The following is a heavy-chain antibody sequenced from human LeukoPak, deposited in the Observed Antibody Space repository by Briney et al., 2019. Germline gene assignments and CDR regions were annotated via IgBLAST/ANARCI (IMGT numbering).Heavy chain of an antibody. CDR1: GFTFSDSW. V-gene: IGHV3-74*01. CDR3: TRDFADY. J-gene: IGHJ4*02. CDR2: INSAGDTT. Sequence: PGGSLRLSCTASGFTFSDSWMHWVRQAAGRGLVWVSRINSAGDTTSYADSVKGRFTISRDNAKNTVHLQMNSVRAEDTAVYYCTRDFADYWGQGTLVTVSS.